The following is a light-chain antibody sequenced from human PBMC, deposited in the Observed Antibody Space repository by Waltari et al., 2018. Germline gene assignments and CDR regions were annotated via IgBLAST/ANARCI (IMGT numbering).Light chain of an antibody. CDR1: QSIGRY. CDR3: QNHERLPAV. Sequence: EIVLTQSPGTLSLSPGDRATLSCRASQSIGRYLVCYQQKPGQAPRLLIYGASSRAAGIPDRFSGSGSGTDFSLTISRLEPEDFAVYYCQNHERLPAVFGQGTKVEIK. J-gene: IGKJ1*01. V-gene: IGKV3-20*01. CDR2: GAS.